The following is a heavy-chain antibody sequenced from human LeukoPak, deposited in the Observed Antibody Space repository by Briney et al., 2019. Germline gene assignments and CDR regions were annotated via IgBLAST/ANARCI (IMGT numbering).Heavy chain of an antibody. J-gene: IGHJ4*02. Sequence: GGSLRLSCAASGFTFYTYAMTWVRQAPGKGLEWVSSISGGGGSKFYAGFVEGRFTISRDNSKNTLYLQMNSLRAEDTAVYYCAKDRLGNIVATISDYWGQGTLVTVSS. CDR3: AKDRLGNIVATISDY. V-gene: IGHV3-23*01. CDR2: ISGGGGSK. D-gene: IGHD5-12*01. CDR1: GFTFYTYA.